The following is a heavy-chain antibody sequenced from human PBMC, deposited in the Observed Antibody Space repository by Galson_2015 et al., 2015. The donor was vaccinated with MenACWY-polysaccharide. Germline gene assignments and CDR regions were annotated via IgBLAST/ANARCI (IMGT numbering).Heavy chain of an antibody. V-gene: IGHV3-23*01. CDR2: IDASGAIT. CDR1: GFTFSSFA. D-gene: IGHD3-22*01. J-gene: IGHJ2*01. CDR3: ARVSLTTSNFDL. Sequence: SLRLSCAASGFTFSSFAFNWVRQAPGKGLQWVSAIDASGAITYYADSVKGRFTISRDSPKNTLHLQMNSLSAEDTAIYYCARVSLTTSNFDLWGGGTLVTVSS.